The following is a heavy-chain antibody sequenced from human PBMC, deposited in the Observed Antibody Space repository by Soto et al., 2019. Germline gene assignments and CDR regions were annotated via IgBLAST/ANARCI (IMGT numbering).Heavy chain of an antibody. D-gene: IGHD3-22*01. CDR3: VRDRRIYYSDPHDEFVASDYEV. Sequence: QVQLIQSEAGVKKPGSSVRVSCTASGGIFGSHGFSWVRQAPGQRLEWVGGFIPIFRTLTYTEKFQARVRMASDESTNTVYLDLSSLTSEDTAVYYCVRDRRIYYSDPHDEFVASDYEVWGQGTMVSVSS. V-gene: IGHV1-69*01. CDR2: FIPIFRTL. J-gene: IGHJ3*01. CDR1: GGIFGSHG.